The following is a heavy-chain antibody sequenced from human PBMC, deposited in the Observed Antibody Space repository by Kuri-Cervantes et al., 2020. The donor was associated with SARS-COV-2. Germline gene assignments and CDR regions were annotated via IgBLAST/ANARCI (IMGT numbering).Heavy chain of an antibody. D-gene: IGHD1-7*01. CDR3: ARSQGYNWNYGWFDP. Sequence: SETLSLTCTVSGGSISSYYWSWIRQPPGKGLEWIGYIYHSGSTNYNPSLKSRVTISVDTSKNQFSLKLSSVTAADTAVYYCARSQGYNWNYGWFDPWGQGTLVTVSS. V-gene: IGHV4-59*08. J-gene: IGHJ5*02. CDR1: GGSISSYY. CDR2: IYHSGST.